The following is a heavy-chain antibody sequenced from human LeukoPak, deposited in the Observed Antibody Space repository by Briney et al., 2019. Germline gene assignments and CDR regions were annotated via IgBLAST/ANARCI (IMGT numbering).Heavy chain of an antibody. D-gene: IGHD3-22*01. CDR3: ARVWGFYDSSGYTVDY. CDR2: MNPNSGNT. Sequence: ASVTVSCKASGYTFTSYDINWVRQATGQGLEWMGWMNPNSGNTGYAQKFQGRVTITRNTSISTAYMELSSLRSDDTAVYYCARVWGFYDSSGYTVDYWGQGTLVTVSS. V-gene: IGHV1-8*03. J-gene: IGHJ4*02. CDR1: GYTFTSYD.